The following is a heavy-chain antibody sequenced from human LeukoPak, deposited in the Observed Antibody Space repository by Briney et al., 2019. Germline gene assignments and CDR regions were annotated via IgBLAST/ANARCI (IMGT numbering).Heavy chain of an antibody. CDR2: ISYSGST. V-gene: IGHV4-59*01. CDR1: GGSISSYF. J-gene: IGHJ3*02. D-gene: IGHD1-26*01. CDR3: ARELIVGATMAFDI. Sequence: SETLSLTCTVSGGSISSYFWSWIRQPPGKGLEWIGYISYSGSTNRNPSLKSRVTILVDTSKKQFSLKLSSVTAADTAVYYCARELIVGATMAFDIWGQGTRVTVSS.